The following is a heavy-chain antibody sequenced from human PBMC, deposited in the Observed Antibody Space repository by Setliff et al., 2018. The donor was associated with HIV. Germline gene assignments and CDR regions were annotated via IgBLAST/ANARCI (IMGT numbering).Heavy chain of an antibody. CDR3: ARGRVAVVKGYYYYYYGMDV. J-gene: IGHJ6*02. CDR2: INHSGST. D-gene: IGHD2-15*01. V-gene: IGHV4-34*01. CDR1: GGSFSGYY. Sequence: PSETLSLTCAVYGGSFSGYYWSWIRQPPGKGLEWIGEINHSGSTNYNPSLKSRVTISVDTSKNQFSLKLSSVTAADTAAYYCARGRVAVVKGYYYYYYGMDVWGQGTTVTVSS.